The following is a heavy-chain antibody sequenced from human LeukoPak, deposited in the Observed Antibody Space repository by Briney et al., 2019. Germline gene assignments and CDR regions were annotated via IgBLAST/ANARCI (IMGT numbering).Heavy chain of an antibody. J-gene: IGHJ4*02. D-gene: IGHD1-1*01. V-gene: IGHV3-23*01. Sequence: GGSLRLSCAASGFTFSSYAMSWVRQAPGKGLEWVSAITASGGSTYYADSVKGRFTISRDNSKNTLYLQMSSLRADDTAVFYCAKRGTPLPYYDYWGQGALVTVSS. CDR3: AKRGTPLPYYDY. CDR2: ITASGGST. CDR1: GFTFSSYA.